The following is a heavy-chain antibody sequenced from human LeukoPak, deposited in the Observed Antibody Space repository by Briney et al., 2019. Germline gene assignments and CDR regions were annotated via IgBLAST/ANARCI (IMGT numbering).Heavy chain of an antibody. Sequence: ASVKVSGKASGGTFSSYAISWVRQAPGQGLEWMRGIIPIFGTANYAQKFQSRVTITADESTSTAYMELSSLRSEDTAVYYCARDAAPYYDSSGYPFPFDYWGQGTLVTVSS. D-gene: IGHD3-22*01. CDR3: ARDAAPYYDSSGYPFPFDY. V-gene: IGHV1-69*13. CDR1: GGTFSSYA. J-gene: IGHJ4*02. CDR2: IIPIFGTA.